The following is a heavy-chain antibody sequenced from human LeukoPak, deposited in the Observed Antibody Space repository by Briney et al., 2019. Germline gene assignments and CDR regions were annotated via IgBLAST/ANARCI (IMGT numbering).Heavy chain of an antibody. CDR2: IYPGDSDT. J-gene: IGHJ3*02. V-gene: IGHV5-51*01. D-gene: IGHD3-10*01. CDR3: ARHGIEYYGSGPGAEGAFDI. Sequence: GESLKISCKGSGYSFTSYWIGWVRQMPGKGLEWMGIIYPGDSDTRYSPSFQGQVTISADKSISTAYLQWSSLKASDTAMYYCARHGIEYYGSGPGAEGAFDIWGQGTMVTVSS. CDR1: GYSFTSYW.